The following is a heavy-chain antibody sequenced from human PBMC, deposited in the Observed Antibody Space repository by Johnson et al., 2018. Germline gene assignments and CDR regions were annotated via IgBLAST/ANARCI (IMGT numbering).Heavy chain of an antibody. CDR2: IHDSGST. J-gene: IGHJ3*02. D-gene: IGHD3-16*01. CDR3: ARHVFGAFDPFAM. CDR1: GGAINSNY. Sequence: QVQLQESGPGLVKPSETLTLTCNVSGGAINSNYWSWIRQTPGKGLEWIGYIHDSGSTKCNPSLRSRVTISVDTSKRLFSLRLSSVPAADTAMYSCARHVFGAFDPFAMWGQGTMVTVSS. V-gene: IGHV4-59*01.